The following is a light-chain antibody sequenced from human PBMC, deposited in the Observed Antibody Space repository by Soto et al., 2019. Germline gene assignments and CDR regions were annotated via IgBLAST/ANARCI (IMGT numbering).Light chain of an antibody. J-gene: IGKJ1*01. CDR1: QGIRTD. CDR3: LQDFSYPWT. V-gene: IGKV1-6*01. Sequence: AVQLTQSPSSLSASVGDRVTITCRASQGIRTDLGWYQQSPGKAPKVLIVGASTLQSGVPSRFSGSGSGTDFTLTISSLQPEDSATYYCLQDFSYPWTLGQGTKVDIK. CDR2: GAS.